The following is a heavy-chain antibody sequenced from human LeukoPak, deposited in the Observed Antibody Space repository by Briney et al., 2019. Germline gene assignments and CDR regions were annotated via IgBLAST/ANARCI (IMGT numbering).Heavy chain of an antibody. Sequence: PSGTLSLTCAVSGGSISSSNWWSWVRQPPGKGLEWIGEIYHSGSTNYNPSLKSRVTISVDKSKNQFSLKLSSVTAADTAVYYCARGGVIAAAGPTPKLRQGLNWFDPWGQGTLVTVSS. V-gene: IGHV4-4*02. CDR3: ARGGVIAAAGPTPKLRQGLNWFDP. D-gene: IGHD6-13*01. J-gene: IGHJ5*02. CDR2: IYHSGST. CDR1: GGSISSSNW.